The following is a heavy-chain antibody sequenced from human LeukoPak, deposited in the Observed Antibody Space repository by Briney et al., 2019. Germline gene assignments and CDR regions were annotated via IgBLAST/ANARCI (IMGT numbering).Heavy chain of an antibody. Sequence: EGSLRLSCAASGFTFSTCTMYWVRHPPGKRLEWVSIIGNNGGGIHYADSVKGRFTISRDNSKNALCLQMNSLRVEDTAVYYCAIDPNWGTHSWGQGVLVTVSS. CDR1: GFTFSTCT. CDR3: AIDPNWGTHS. D-gene: IGHD7-27*01. CDR2: IGNNGGGI. V-gene: IGHV3-23*01. J-gene: IGHJ4*02.